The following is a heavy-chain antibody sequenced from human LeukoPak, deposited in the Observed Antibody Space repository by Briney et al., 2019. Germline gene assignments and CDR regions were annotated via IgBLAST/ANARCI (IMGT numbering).Heavy chain of an antibody. CDR3: TRVSCSGASCSDY. V-gene: IGHV3-21*01. CDR2: ISATTGYI. Sequence: GGSLRLSCAASGFTFSSYSMNWVRQAPGKGLEWVSSISATTGYIFYADSVKGRFTISRDNTKNSLYLQMNSLRAEDTAVYYCTRVSCSGASCSDYWGQGTLVTVSS. J-gene: IGHJ4*02. CDR1: GFTFSSYS. D-gene: IGHD2-15*01.